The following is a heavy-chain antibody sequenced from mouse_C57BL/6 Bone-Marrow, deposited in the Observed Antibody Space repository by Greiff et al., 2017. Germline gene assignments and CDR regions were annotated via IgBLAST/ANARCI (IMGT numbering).Heavy chain of an antibody. V-gene: IGHV1-54*01. CDR3: ARSRTGTYYAMDY. Sequence: VQLQQSGAELVSPGTSVKVSCKASGYAFTNYLIEWVKQRPGQGLEWIGVINPGSGGTNYNEKFKGKATLTADKSSSTAYMQLSSLTSEDSAVYFCARSRTGTYYAMDYWGQGTSVTVSS. CDR1: GYAFTNYL. CDR2: INPGSGGT. D-gene: IGHD4-1*01. J-gene: IGHJ4*01.